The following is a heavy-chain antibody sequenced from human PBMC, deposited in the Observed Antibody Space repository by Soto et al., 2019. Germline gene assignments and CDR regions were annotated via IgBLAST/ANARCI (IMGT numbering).Heavy chain of an antibody. D-gene: IGHD6-13*01. CDR3: ANQDSSSWSQVRY. V-gene: IGHV3-23*01. CDR2: ISGSGGST. Sequence: SLSLSCAASGFSLRDHALSWVRQAAGGGLEWVSAISGSGGSTYYADSVKGRFTISRDNSKNTLYLQMNSLRAEDTAVYYCANQDSSSWSQVRYWGQGTLVTVSS. J-gene: IGHJ4*02. CDR1: GFSLRDHA.